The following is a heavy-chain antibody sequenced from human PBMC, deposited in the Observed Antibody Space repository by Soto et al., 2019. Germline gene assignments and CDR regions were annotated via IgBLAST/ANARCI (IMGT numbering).Heavy chain of an antibody. J-gene: IGHJ4*02. CDR2: LSGGGSTT. CDR1: GFTFSLSA. CDR3: AKAPEYDLLTGCDY. D-gene: IGHD3-9*01. Sequence: EVQLLESGGGFVQPGESLRLSCAASGFTFSLSAMSWVRQAPGRGLDWVSSLSGGGSTTDYADSVKGRFTISRDNSKNTVHLQMNSLRAEDTAVYYCAKAPEYDLLTGCDYWGQGALVTVSS. V-gene: IGHV3-23*01.